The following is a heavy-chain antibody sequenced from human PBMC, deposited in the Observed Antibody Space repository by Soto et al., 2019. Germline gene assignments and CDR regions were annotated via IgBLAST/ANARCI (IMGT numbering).Heavy chain of an antibody. D-gene: IGHD2-15*01. CDR3: ERHTVIDIVVPPDY. CDR1: GFTFSTYA. J-gene: IGHJ4*02. V-gene: IGHV3-30*04. CDR2: ISYDGSNK. Sequence: GGSLRLSCAASGFTFSTYAMHWVRQAPGKGLEWVAVISYDGSNKHYADSVKGRFTISRDNSKNTLYLQMNSLRAEDTAVYYCERHTVIDIVVPPDYWGQGTLVTVFS.